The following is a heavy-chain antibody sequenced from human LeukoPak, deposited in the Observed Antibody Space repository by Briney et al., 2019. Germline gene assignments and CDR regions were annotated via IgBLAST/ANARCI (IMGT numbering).Heavy chain of an antibody. CDR2: INLSGGST. Sequence: ASVKVSCKASGYTFTSYYMHWVRQAPGQGLEWMGIINLSGGSTSYAQKFQGRVTMTRDTSTSTVYMELSSLRSEDTAVYYCARETATVTNYYSYYGMDVWGQGTTVTVSS. J-gene: IGHJ6*02. CDR1: GYTFTSYY. CDR3: ARETATVTNYYSYYGMDV. D-gene: IGHD5-18*01. V-gene: IGHV1-46*01.